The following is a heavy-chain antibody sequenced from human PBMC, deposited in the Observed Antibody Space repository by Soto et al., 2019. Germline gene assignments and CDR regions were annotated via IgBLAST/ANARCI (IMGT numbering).Heavy chain of an antibody. V-gene: IGHV3-23*01. D-gene: IGHD1-1*01. J-gene: IGHJ4*02. CDR1: GFTFINYA. Sequence: GGSLRLSCAAPGFTFINYAMSWVRQAPGKGLEWVASISDTGGDSYYADSMDGRFTISRDNSKNTLYLQINSLRAEDTAVYYCVRDLYRSATMPCLDHWGQGTLVTVS. CDR2: ISDTGGDS. CDR3: VRDLYRSATMPCLDH.